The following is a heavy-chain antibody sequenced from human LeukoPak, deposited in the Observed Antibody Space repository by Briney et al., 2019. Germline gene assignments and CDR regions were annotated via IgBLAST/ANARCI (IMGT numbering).Heavy chain of an antibody. CDR1: GFTFSSYA. D-gene: IGHD3-16*02. V-gene: IGHV3-30-3*01. J-gene: IGHJ4*02. Sequence: GGSLRLSCAASGFTFSSYAMHWVRQAPGKGLEWVAVISYDGSNKYYADSVKGRFTISRDNSKNTLYLQMNSLRAEDTAVYYCARTRGFGMITFGGVIAAFDYWGQGTLVIVSS. CDR3: ARTRGFGMITFGGVIAAFDY. CDR2: ISYDGSNK.